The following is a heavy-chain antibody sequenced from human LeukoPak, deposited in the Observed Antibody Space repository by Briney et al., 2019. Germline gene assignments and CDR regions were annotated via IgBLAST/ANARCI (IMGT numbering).Heavy chain of an antibody. CDR1: GGSISSYY. D-gene: IGHD5-18*01. CDR2: IYYSGST. CDR3: ARSSLYSYGYFDY. J-gene: IGHJ4*02. Sequence: SETLSLTCTVSGGSISSYYWSWIRQPPGKGLEWIGYIYYSGSTNYNPSLKSRVTISVDTSKNQFSLKLSSATAADTAVYYCARSSLYSYGYFDYWGQGALVTVSS. V-gene: IGHV4-59*08.